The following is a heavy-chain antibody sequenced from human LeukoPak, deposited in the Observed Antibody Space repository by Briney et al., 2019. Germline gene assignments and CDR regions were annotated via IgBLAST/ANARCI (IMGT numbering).Heavy chain of an antibody. CDR1: GFTFSSYS. Sequence: PGGSLRLSCAASGFTFSSYSMNWVRQVPGKGPEWVSYISSSSSSMYYADSVKGRFTISRDNAKNSLFLQMNSLRAEDTAVYYCARHGSSWPYYFDYWGQGTLVAVSS. CDR3: ARHGSSWPYYFDY. J-gene: IGHJ4*02. D-gene: IGHD6-13*01. V-gene: IGHV3-48*01. CDR2: ISSSSSSM.